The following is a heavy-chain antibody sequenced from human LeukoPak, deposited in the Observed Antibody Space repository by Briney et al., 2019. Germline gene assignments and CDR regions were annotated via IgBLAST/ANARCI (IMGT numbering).Heavy chain of an antibody. J-gene: IGHJ4*02. V-gene: IGHV4-61*02. CDR2: IYTSGST. D-gene: IGHD5-24*01. CDR1: GGSISSGSYY. Sequence: SETLSLTCTVSGGSISSGSYYWSWIRQPAGKGLEWIGRIYTSGSTNYNPSLKSRVTISVDTAKNQFSLKLSSVTAADTAVYYGARHTGRWLQLDYWGQGTLVTVSS. CDR3: ARHTGRWLQLDY.